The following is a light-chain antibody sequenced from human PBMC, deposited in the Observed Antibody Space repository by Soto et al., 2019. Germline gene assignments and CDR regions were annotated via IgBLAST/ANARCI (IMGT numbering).Light chain of an antibody. J-gene: IGLJ1*01. CDR2: NVY. CDR3: SAYTVSRTYV. CDR1: SSDVGAYNF. Sequence: QSALTQPASVSGSPGQSITISCTGTSSDVGAYNFVSWHQQHPGKAPQLMIYNVYDRPSGISYRFSGSKSGNTASLTISGLQGEDDADYYCSAYTVSRTYVFGTGTKLTVL. V-gene: IGLV2-14*03.